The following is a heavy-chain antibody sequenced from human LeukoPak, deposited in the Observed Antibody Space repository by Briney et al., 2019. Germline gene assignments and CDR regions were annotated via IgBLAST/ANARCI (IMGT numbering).Heavy chain of an antibody. CDR1: GYTFTSYY. D-gene: IGHD6-13*01. Sequence: SVKVSCKASGYTFTSYYMHWVRQAPGQGLEWMGGIIPIFGTANYAQKFQGRVTITADESTSTAYMELSSLRSEDTAVYYCARGRSSSWYDYWGQGTLVTVSS. CDR3: ARGRSSSWYDY. J-gene: IGHJ4*02. V-gene: IGHV1-69*13. CDR2: IIPIFGTA.